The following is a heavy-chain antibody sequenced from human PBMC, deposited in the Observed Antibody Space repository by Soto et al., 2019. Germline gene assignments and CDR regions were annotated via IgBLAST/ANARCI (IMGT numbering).Heavy chain of an antibody. D-gene: IGHD3-10*01. Sequence: QVQLVQSGAEVKKPGASVKVSCKPSGYTFTSYGITWVRQAPGQGLEWMGWISAYNGNTNYAQKLQGRVNMTTDTSTSTAYMELRSLGSDDTAVYYCASGWFGEFVYQFDYWGQGTLVTVSS. CDR3: ASGWFGEFVYQFDY. V-gene: IGHV1-18*01. CDR1: GYTFTSYG. CDR2: ISAYNGNT. J-gene: IGHJ4*02.